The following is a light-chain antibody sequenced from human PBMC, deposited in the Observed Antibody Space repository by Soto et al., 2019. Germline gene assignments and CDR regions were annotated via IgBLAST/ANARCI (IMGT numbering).Light chain of an antibody. CDR3: SSYAGSNDRWV. Sequence: QSALTQPPSASGSPGQSVTISCTGTSSDIGAYNYVSWYQQHPGKAPKLMIHEVSKRPSGVPDRFSGSKSGNTASLNVSGLQAEDEADYYCSSYAGSNDRWVFGGGTKLTVL. CDR1: SSDIGAYNY. CDR2: EVS. J-gene: IGLJ3*02. V-gene: IGLV2-8*01.